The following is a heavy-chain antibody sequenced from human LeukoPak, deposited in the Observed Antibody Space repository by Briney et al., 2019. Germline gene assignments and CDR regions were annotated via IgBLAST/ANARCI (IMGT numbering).Heavy chain of an antibody. V-gene: IGHV3-21*01. D-gene: IGHD5-24*01. CDR3: ARCRNGYRNDVFDI. CDR1: GFSFSNYG. CDR2: ISSSSSYI. Sequence: GGSLRLSCAASGFSFSNYGMNWVRQAPGKGLEWVSLISSSSSYIYYADSVKGRFTISRDNAKNSLYLQMNSLRAEDTAVYYCARCRNGYRNDVFDIWGQGTTVTVSS. J-gene: IGHJ3*02.